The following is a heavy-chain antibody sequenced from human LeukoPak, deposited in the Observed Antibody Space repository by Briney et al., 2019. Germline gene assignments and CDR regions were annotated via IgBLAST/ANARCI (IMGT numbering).Heavy chain of an antibody. D-gene: IGHD1-26*01. CDR3: AKEPYSGSQLLDY. J-gene: IGHJ4*02. V-gene: IGHV3-23*01. CDR2: ISSGGDNT. Sequence: GGSLRLSCAASGFTFSSHAMSWVRQAPGKGLEWVSAISSGGDNTYYADSVKGRFTISRDNSKNTLYLQMNSLRAEDMAVYYCAKEPYSGSQLLDYWGQGTLVTVSS. CDR1: GFTFSSHA.